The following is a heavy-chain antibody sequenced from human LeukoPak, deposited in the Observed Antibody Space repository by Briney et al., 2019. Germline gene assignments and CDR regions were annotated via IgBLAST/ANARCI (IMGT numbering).Heavy chain of an antibody. CDR3: ARHDVGGLRNWFDP. J-gene: IGHJ5*02. D-gene: IGHD2-15*01. Sequence: SETLSLTCTVSGGSISSSSYYWGWIRQPPGKGLEWIGSIYYSGSTYYNPSLKSRVTISVDTSKNQFSLKLSSVTAADTAVYYSARHDVGGLRNWFDPWGQGTLVTVSS. V-gene: IGHV4-39*01. CDR1: GGSISSSSYY. CDR2: IYYSGST.